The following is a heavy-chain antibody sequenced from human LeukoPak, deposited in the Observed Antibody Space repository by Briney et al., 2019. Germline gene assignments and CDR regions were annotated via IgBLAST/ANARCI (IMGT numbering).Heavy chain of an antibody. CDR1: GGSISNSDYY. V-gene: IGHV4-31*03. CDR3: ARVGSCSGGSCYYRLFDY. Sequence: SETLSLTCTVSGGSISNSDYYWSWIRQHPGKGLEWIGYIYYSGSTYYNPSLKSRVSISVDTSKNQFSLKLSPVTAADTAVYYCARVGSCSGGSCYYRLFDYWGQGTLVTVSS. D-gene: IGHD2-15*01. J-gene: IGHJ4*02. CDR2: IYYSGST.